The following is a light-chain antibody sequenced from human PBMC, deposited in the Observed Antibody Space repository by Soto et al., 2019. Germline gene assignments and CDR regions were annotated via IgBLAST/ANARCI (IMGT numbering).Light chain of an antibody. CDR1: SSDVGTYDF. Sequence: QSVLTQPRSVSGSPGQSVTISCTGTSSDVGTYDFVSWYQQHPGKAPRLMIFDVSERPSGVPDRFSGSTSGSTASLTISGLQTEDEADYYCCSYVGASIYVFGTGTKVTVL. CDR2: DVS. CDR3: CSYVGASIYV. V-gene: IGLV2-11*01. J-gene: IGLJ1*01.